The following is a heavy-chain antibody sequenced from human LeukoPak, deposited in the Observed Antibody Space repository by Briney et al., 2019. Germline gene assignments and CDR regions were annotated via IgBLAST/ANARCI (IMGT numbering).Heavy chain of an antibody. CDR3: AKDIAAAGV. CDR2: ISYDGSNK. J-gene: IGHJ4*02. D-gene: IGHD6-13*01. Sequence: GGSLRLSCAASGFTFSSYAMHWVRQAPGKGLEWVAVISYDGSNKYYADSVKGRFTISRDNSKNTLYLQMNSLRAEDTAVYYCAKDIAAAGVWGQGTLVTVSS. CDR1: GFTFSSYA. V-gene: IGHV3-30-3*01.